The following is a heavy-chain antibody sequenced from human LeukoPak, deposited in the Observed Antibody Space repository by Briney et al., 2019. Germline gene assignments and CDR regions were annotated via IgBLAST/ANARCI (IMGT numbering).Heavy chain of an antibody. CDR3: ARLNYGDYRGGFDY. J-gene: IGHJ4*02. Sequence: SETLSLTCTVSGGSISSSSYYWGWIRQPPGKGLEWIGSIYYSGGTYYNPSLKSRVTISVDTSKNQFSLKLSSVTAADTAVYYCARLNYGDYRGGFDYWGQGTLVTVSS. V-gene: IGHV4-39*01. D-gene: IGHD4-17*01. CDR1: GGSISSSSYY. CDR2: IYYSGGT.